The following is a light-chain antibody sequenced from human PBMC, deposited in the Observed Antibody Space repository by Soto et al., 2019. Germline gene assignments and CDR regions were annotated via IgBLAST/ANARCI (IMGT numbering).Light chain of an antibody. CDR1: ESVTSSC. Sequence: EIVLQQSPDTLSLSPGERATLSCTASESVTSSCLAWYQRKPVQAPMLLIHTPSTRATDIPDSFSGSGSGTDFTLTISSLEPEDFAVYYCQQCGGSPLFSFGHGTRVDI. CDR2: TPS. CDR3: QQCGGSPLFS. V-gene: IGKV3-20*01. J-gene: IGKJ3*01.